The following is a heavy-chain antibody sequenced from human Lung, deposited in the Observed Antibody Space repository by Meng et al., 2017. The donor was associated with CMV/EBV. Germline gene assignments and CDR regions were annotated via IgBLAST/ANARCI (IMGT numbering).Heavy chain of an antibody. V-gene: IGHV5-51*01. Sequence: GEXXKISCQVSGNGFTTYWIGWVRQISGKGLEWMGIIYPRDSDTVYMMSFQGRVTISADKSINTVYLQWDSLRASDTAMYYCARRDYYDLGSGNWGQGTLVTVS. D-gene: IGHD3-10*01. CDR3: ARRDYYDLGSGN. J-gene: IGHJ4*02. CDR1: GNGFTTYW. CDR2: IYPRDSDT.